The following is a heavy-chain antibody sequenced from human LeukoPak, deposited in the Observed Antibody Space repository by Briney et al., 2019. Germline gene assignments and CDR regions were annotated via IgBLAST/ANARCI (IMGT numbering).Heavy chain of an antibody. V-gene: IGHV3-43*01. CDR3: ASHYYGSGIYAFDI. D-gene: IGHD3-10*01. Sequence: PGGSLRLSCAASGFTFDDYTMHWVRQAPGKGLEWVSLISWDGGSTYYADSVKGRFTISRDNSKNSLYLQMNSLRTEDTALYYCASHYYGSGIYAFDIWGQGTMVTVSS. CDR2: ISWDGGST. CDR1: GFTFDDYT. J-gene: IGHJ3*02.